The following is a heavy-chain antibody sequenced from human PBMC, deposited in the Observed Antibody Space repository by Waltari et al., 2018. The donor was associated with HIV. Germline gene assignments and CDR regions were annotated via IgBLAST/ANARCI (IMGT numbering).Heavy chain of an antibody. CDR1: GYTFSNYA. Sequence: QVQLVQSGAEVKKPGASVKVSCKASGYTFSNYAVHWVRQAPGQRLEWLGWIKAAKGNTRFSQKFQGRVTITGDTSATTMYMELNSLKSEDTAVYYCARDVDRGRGNWFDPWGQGTLVTVSS. V-gene: IGHV1-3*01. CDR3: ARDVDRGRGNWFDP. D-gene: IGHD3-10*01. J-gene: IGHJ5*02. CDR2: IKAAKGNT.